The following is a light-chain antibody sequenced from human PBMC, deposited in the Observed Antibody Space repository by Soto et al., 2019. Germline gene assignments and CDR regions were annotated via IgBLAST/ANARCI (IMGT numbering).Light chain of an antibody. Sequence: DIQMTQSPSSLSASVGDTITITCRASQSITNHLNWYQQKPGKAPKLLIFAASSLQSGVPLRFTGSGFGTGFTLTISTLQHEDFETYYCQQSYSTLLTLGGGTKVDIK. CDR3: QQSYSTLLT. CDR1: QSITNH. V-gene: IGKV1-39*01. CDR2: AAS. J-gene: IGKJ4*01.